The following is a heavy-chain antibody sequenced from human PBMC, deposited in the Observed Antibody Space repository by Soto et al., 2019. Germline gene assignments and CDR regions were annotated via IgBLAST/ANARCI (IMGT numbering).Heavy chain of an antibody. CDR1: GYIFTSYY. D-gene: IGHD1-1*01. CDR3: ARSPLPTGTTLFYFDY. V-gene: IGHV1-46*01. Sequence: QVQLVQSGAEVKKPGASVKVSCKASGYIFTSYYMHWVRQAPGQGLERMGTIDPSAGSTTYAQNFQGVVTMTRDTSTSTFYLELNSLRFEDPAVYYCARSPLPTGTTLFYFDYWGQRTLVIASS. CDR2: IDPSAGST. J-gene: IGHJ4*02.